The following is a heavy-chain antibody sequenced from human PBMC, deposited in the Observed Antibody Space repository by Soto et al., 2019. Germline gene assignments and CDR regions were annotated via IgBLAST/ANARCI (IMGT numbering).Heavy chain of an antibody. D-gene: IGHD3-9*01. Sequence: QVQLVQSGAEVKKPGASVNVSCEAPGYTFTTYAIHWVRQAPGQRLEWMGWINAANGNTKYSQKFQGRVTITRDTFATTAYLELSSLRSEDTAVYYCAPGYYRGNRFDYGGKVTLVTVSS. V-gene: IGHV1-3*01. CDR3: APGYYRGNRFDY. CDR1: GYTFTTYA. J-gene: IGHJ4*02. CDR2: INAANGNT.